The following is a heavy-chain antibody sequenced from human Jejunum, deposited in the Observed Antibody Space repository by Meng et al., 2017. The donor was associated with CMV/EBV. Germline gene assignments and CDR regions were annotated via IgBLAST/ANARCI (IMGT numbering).Heavy chain of an antibody. Sequence: GASIGSGTYYWRWIRQHPGKGLEGIGFIHSRGSTHYNPSLKSRVSISADTSNNHFSLTLTSVTAADTAIYYCARDTIRDGVDYWGQGTLVTVSS. CDR1: GASIGSGTYY. V-gene: IGHV4-31*02. CDR3: ARDTIRDGVDY. CDR2: IHSRGST. J-gene: IGHJ4*02. D-gene: IGHD3-3*01.